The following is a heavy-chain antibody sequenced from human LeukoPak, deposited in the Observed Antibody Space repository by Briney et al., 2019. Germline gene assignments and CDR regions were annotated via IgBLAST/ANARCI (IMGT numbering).Heavy chain of an antibody. CDR1: EYSFATYW. V-gene: IGHV5-51*01. Sequence: GESLQISCQGSEYSFATYWIAWLRQMPGKGLEWMGIIYPSDSDTRYSPSFQGQVTISADKSIKTAYLQWSSLKASDTAMYYCARPLQGIVGATGFDNWGQGTLVTVSS. CDR3: ARPLQGIVGATGFDN. D-gene: IGHD1-26*01. CDR2: IYPSDSDT. J-gene: IGHJ4*02.